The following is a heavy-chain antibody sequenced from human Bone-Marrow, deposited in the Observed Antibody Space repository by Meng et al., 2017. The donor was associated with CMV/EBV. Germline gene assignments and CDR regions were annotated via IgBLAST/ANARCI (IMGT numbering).Heavy chain of an antibody. CDR2: ISYDGSNK. Sequence: QVQLVESGGGVVQPGRSLRLSCAASRFTFSSYAMHGVRQAPGKGLEWVAVISYDGSNKYYAGAVKGRFTISRDNSKNTLYLQMNSLRAEDTAVYYCARDYYHNWGQGTLVTVSS. J-gene: IGHJ4*02. CDR3: ARDYYHN. V-gene: IGHV3-30-3*01. CDR1: RFTFSSYA. D-gene: IGHD3-9*01.